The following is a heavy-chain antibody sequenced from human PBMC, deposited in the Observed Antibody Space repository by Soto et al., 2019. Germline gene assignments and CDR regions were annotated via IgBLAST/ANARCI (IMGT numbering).Heavy chain of an antibody. CDR1: GYTFTSYA. CDR2: INAGNGNT. V-gene: IGHV1-3*01. J-gene: IGHJ5*02. CDR3: ARGLPFGVVIMGESLGPGNWFDP. D-gene: IGHD3-3*01. Sequence: ASVKVSCKASGYTFTSYAMHWVRQAPGQRLEWMGWINAGNGNTKYSQKFQGRVTITRDTSASTAYMELSSLRSEDTAVYYCARGLPFGVVIMGESLGPGNWFDPWGQGTLVTVSS.